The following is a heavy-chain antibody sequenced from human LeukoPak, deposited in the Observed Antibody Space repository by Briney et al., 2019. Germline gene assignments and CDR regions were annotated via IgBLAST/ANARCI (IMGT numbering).Heavy chain of an antibody. D-gene: IGHD6-6*01. V-gene: IGHV4-34*01. CDR2: VNLSGST. Sequence: SEPLSLTCAVYGGSFSGYFWTWIRQPPGKGLEWTGEVNLSGSTNYNPSLKSRVTISTDTSKNQLSLKLTSVTAADTAVYYCARGTTAARLLYWGQGTLVAVSS. J-gene: IGHJ4*02. CDR3: ARGTTAARLLY. CDR1: GGSFSGYF.